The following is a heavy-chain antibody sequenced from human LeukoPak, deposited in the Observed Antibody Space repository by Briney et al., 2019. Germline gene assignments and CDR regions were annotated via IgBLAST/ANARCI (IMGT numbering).Heavy chain of an antibody. CDR3: ANQHMDYFDY. J-gene: IGHJ4*02. CDR2: IGSSSNNI. Sequence: GGSLRLSCAASGFTFSVYDMSWVRQVPGKGLEWVSSIGSSSNNIYYADSVKGRFTISRDNAKNSLYLQMNSLRAEDTAVYYCANQHMDYFDYWGQGTLVTVSS. D-gene: IGHD2-21*01. V-gene: IGHV3-21*01. CDR1: GFTFSVYD.